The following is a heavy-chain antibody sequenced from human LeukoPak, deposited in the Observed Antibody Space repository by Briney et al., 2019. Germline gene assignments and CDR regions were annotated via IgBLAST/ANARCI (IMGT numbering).Heavy chain of an antibody. CDR3: ASSHDYGDPNWFDP. CDR2: IYHSGST. Sequence: QTLSLTCAVSGGSISSGGYSWSWIRQPPGTGLEWIGYIYHSGSTYYNPSLKSRVTISVDRSKNQFSLKLSSVTAADTAVYYCASSHDYGDPNWFDPWGQGTLVTVSS. J-gene: IGHJ5*02. D-gene: IGHD4-17*01. V-gene: IGHV4-30-2*01. CDR1: GGSISSGGYS.